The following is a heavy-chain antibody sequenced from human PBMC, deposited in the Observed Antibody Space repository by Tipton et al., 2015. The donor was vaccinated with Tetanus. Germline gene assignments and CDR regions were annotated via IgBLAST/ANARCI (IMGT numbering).Heavy chain of an antibody. CDR3: ARALRWLPYYYAMDV. J-gene: IGHJ6*02. CDR1: GASINSDDYY. Sequence: TLSLTCSVSGASINSDDYYWSWIRQSPGKGLEWIGYIYHSGSAYYKPSLKSRATISVDTSKNKFSLNLTSLTAADTAVDHCARALRWLPYYYAMDVWGQGATVTVSS. CDR2: IYHSGSA. D-gene: IGHD3-22*01. V-gene: IGHV4-30-4*01.